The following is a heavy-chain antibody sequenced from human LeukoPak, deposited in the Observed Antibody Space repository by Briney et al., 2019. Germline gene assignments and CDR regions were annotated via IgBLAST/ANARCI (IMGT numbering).Heavy chain of an antibody. D-gene: IGHD3-22*01. J-gene: IGHJ4*02. CDR1: GFTVSSNY. Sequence: GGSLRLSCAASGFTVSSNYMNWVRQAPGKGLEWVSSISSSSSYIYYADSVKGRFTISRDNAKNSLYLQMNSLRAEDTAVYYCARDMGRTYYYDSSGYYRTAIDYWGQGTLVTVSS. V-gene: IGHV3-21*01. CDR2: ISSSSSYI. CDR3: ARDMGRTYYYDSSGYYRTAIDY.